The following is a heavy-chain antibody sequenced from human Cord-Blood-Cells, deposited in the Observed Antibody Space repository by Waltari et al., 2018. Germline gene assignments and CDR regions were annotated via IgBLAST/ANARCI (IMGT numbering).Heavy chain of an antibody. Sequence: EYMGGIIPIFGTANYAQKFQGRVTITADESTSTAYMELSSLRSEDTAVYYCARGGYYYDSSGDAFDIWRQGTMVTVSS. D-gene: IGHD3-22*01. V-gene: IGHV1-69*01. J-gene: IGHJ3*02. CDR2: IIPIFGTA. CDR3: ARGGYYYDSSGDAFDI.